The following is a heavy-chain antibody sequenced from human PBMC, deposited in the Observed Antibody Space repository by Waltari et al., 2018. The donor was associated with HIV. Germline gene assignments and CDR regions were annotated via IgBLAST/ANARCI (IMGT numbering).Heavy chain of an antibody. D-gene: IGHD3-10*01. CDR3: ARDQETGYHNPAPEYYYYYAMDV. CDR1: GYTFTSHY. Sequence: QAQLVQSGAEVKKPGASVKVSCKASGYTFTSHYVYWVRQAPGPGLEVMEMSNPSGGYTSLEQRFQGRVTMTRDTSTNTLYMELSSLRSEDTAVYYCARDQETGYHNPAPEYYYYYAMDVWGQGTTVTVSS. J-gene: IGHJ6*02. CDR2: SNPSGGYT. V-gene: IGHV1-46*01.